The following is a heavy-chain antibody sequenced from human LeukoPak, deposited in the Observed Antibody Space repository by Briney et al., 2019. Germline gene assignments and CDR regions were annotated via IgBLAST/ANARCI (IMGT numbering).Heavy chain of an antibody. D-gene: IGHD1-1*01. Sequence: EASVKVSCKASGNTFIGYWIHWVRQAPGQGLEWMGAINPRGDATIGAQKFQGRVTMTRDTSTSTVYIELSSLRSEDTAVYYCAREGQQLKHFDYWGQGTLVTVSS. CDR1: GNTFIGYW. J-gene: IGHJ4*02. CDR3: AREGQQLKHFDY. CDR2: INPRGDAT. V-gene: IGHV1-46*01.